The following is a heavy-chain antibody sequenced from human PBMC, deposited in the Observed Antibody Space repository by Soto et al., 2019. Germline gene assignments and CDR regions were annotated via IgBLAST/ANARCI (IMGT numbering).Heavy chain of an antibody. CDR2: IYWDDEK. J-gene: IGHJ4*02. CDR1: GFSLTTSAVG. D-gene: IGHD3-3*01. CDR3: ERRSLGDFGDF. V-gene: IGHV2-5*02. Sequence: SGPTLVNPTQTLTLTCSFSGFSLTTSAVGVGWLRQPPGKALEWLALIYWDDEKRYSPSLMSRLTITKDTSKNQVVLIMTNMDPTDTATYYCERRSLGDFGDFWGPGSLVTVSS.